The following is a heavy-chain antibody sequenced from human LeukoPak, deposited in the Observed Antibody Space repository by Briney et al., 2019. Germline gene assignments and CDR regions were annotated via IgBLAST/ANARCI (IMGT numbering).Heavy chain of an antibody. CDR1: GYTFTTYG. D-gene: IGHD3-10*01. CDR3: ARDGEVRGVNNPDY. CDR2: INT. J-gene: IGHJ4*02. V-gene: IGHV1-18*01. Sequence: ASVKVSCKASGYTFTTYGIIWVRQAPGQGLEWMGWINTNYPQNLQGRVTMTTDTSTSTAYMELRSLRSDDTAVYYCARDGEVRGVNNPDYWGQGTLVTVSS.